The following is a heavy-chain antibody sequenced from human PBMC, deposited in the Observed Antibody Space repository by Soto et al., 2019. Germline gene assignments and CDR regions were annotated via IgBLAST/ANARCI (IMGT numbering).Heavy chain of an antibody. CDR2: IYYSGST. J-gene: IGHJ1*01. CDR1: GGSISSYY. D-gene: IGHD4-17*01. Sequence: ETLSLTCTVSGGSISSYYWSWIRQPPGKGLEWIGYIYYSGSTNYNPSLKSRVTISVDTSKNQFSLKLSSVTAADTAVYYCARASVTQYFQHWGQGTLVTVSS. CDR3: ARASVTQYFQH. V-gene: IGHV4-59*01.